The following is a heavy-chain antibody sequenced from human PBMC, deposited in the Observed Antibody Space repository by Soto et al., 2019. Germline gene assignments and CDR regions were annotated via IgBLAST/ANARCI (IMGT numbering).Heavy chain of an antibody. CDR2: ITGSGGNT. D-gene: IGHD3-3*01. V-gene: IGHV3-23*01. Sequence: GGSLRLSCAASGFTFSSYAMSWVRQAPGKGLGWVSAITGSGGNTYYADSVKGRFTISRDNSKNTLYLQMNSLRAEDTAVYYCARDSYGFWGFFDYWGQGTLVTVSS. J-gene: IGHJ4*02. CDR1: GFTFSSYA. CDR3: ARDSYGFWGFFDY.